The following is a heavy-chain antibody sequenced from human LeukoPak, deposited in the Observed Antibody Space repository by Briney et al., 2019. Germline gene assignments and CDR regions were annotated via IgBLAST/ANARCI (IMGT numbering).Heavy chain of an antibody. J-gene: IGHJ4*02. D-gene: IGHD3-3*01. V-gene: IGHV3-23*01. CDR2: ISGSGGST. CDR3: AKDLPLGIFGVVIGNTDY. Sequence: GGSLRLSCAASGFTFSSYAMSWVRQAPGKGLEWVSAISGSGGSTYYADSVKGRFTISRDNSKNTLYLQMNSLRAEDTAVYYRAKDLPLGIFGVVIGNTDYWGQGTLVTVSS. CDR1: GFTFSSYA.